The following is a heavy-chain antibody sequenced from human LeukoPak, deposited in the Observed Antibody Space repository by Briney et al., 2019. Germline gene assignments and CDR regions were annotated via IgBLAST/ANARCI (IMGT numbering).Heavy chain of an antibody. Sequence: SETLSPTCAVSGYSISSGYHCGWTRQTPGKGLEWIGSLYAAGNTYYSPSLKSRVTISLDKSKNLFSLDLRSVTAADTAVYYCAREIVRGVPGWWGQGTLVTVSS. D-gene: IGHD3-10*01. CDR2: LYAAGNT. CDR3: AREIVRGVPGW. J-gene: IGHJ4*02. CDR1: GYSISSGYH. V-gene: IGHV4-38-2*02.